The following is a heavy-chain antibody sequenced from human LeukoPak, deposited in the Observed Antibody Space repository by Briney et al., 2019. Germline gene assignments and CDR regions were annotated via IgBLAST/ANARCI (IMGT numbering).Heavy chain of an antibody. CDR1: GGTFSSYA. Sequence: SVKASCKASGGTFSSYAISWVRQAPGQGLEWMGGIIPIFGTANYAQKFQGRVTITTDESTSTAYMELSSLRSEDTAVYYCARSGLDFGGYTYNWFDPWGQGTLVTVSS. D-gene: IGHD2-21*01. V-gene: IGHV1-69*05. CDR3: ARSGLDFGGYTYNWFDP. J-gene: IGHJ5*02. CDR2: IIPIFGTA.